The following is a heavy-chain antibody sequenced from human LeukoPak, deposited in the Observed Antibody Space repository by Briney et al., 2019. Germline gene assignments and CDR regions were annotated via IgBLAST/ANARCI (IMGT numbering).Heavy chain of an antibody. CDR2: IIPILGIA. CDR1: AGTFSSYA. J-gene: IGHJ3*02. CDR3: ARDQGRARKQLEYAFDS. D-gene: IGHD6-6*01. Sequence: SVTVSFKASAGTFSSYAISWVRQAHGQGLEWMGRIIPILGIANYAQKFQGRVTITADKSTSTAYMELSSLRSEDTAVYYCARDQGRARKQLEYAFDSGGQGTMGTVSS. V-gene: IGHV1-69*04.